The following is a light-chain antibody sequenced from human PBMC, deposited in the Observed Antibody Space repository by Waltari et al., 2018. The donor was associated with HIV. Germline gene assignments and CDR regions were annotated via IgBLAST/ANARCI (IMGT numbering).Light chain of an antibody. Sequence: EIVMTQSPATLSVSPGESATLSCRASQSVSRNLAWYQQKPGQAPRLLIYAASTRATGIPARFSGSGSGTEFTLTISSLQSEDFAVYYCQQYNNWPRTFGQGTKVDIK. CDR1: QSVSRN. V-gene: IGKV3-15*01. J-gene: IGKJ1*01. CDR2: AAS. CDR3: QQYNNWPRT.